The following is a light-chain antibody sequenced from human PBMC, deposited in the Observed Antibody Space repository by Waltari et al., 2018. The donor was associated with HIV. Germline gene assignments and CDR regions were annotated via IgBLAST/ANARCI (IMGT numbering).Light chain of an antibody. CDR3: YSATDNNLL. V-gene: IGLV3-27*01. Sequence: SYELTQSSSVSVSPGQTARITCSGDILQKKYVRWLQQKPGQAPILVIYNDRGRPSGIPERFSGSSSGTTVTLTVIGAHVEVEADYYCYSATDNNLLFGGGTKLTVL. CDR2: NDR. J-gene: IGLJ2*01. CDR1: ILQKKY.